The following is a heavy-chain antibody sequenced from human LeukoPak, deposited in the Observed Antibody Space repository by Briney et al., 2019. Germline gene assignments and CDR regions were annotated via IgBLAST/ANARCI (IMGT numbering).Heavy chain of an antibody. V-gene: IGHV3-48*01. CDR2: IGTTSGAI. CDR1: GFTFNAFG. CDR3: ARFRTWGDKAFDY. J-gene: IGHJ4*02. D-gene: IGHD2-21*02. Sequence: GGSLRLSCAASGFTFNAFGMNWVRQAPGKGLEWVSYIGTTSGAIYYADSVKGRFTISRDRAKNSLYLQMNSLRAEDTAVYYCARFRTWGDKAFDYWGQGTLVTVSS.